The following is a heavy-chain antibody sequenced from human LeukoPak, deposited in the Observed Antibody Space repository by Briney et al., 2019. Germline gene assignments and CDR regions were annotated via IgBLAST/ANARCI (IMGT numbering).Heavy chain of an antibody. CDR3: AGKAPTYYYYGMDV. D-gene: IGHD4-23*01. J-gene: IGHJ6*02. CDR1: GYTFTGYY. V-gene: IGHV1-2*02. CDR2: INPNSGGT. Sequence: AASVKVSCKASGYTFTGYYMHWVRQAPGQGLEWMGWINPNSGGTNYAQKFQGRVTMTRDTSISTAYMELSRLRSDGTAVYYCAGKAPTYYYYGMDVWGQGTTVTVSS.